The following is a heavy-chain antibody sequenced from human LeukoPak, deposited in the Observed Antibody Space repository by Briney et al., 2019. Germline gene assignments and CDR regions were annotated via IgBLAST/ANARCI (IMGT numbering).Heavy chain of an antibody. J-gene: IGHJ4*02. V-gene: IGHV3-11*01. D-gene: IGHD1-26*01. CDR2: ISSSGSTI. CDR3: ARDEVSVSDADGSDY. Sequence: PGRSLRLSCAASGFTFSDYYMSWIRQAPGKGLEWVSYISSSGSTIYYADSVKGRFTISRDNAKNSLYLQMNSLRAEDTAVYYCARDEVSVSDADGSDYWGQGTLVTVSS. CDR1: GFTFSDYY.